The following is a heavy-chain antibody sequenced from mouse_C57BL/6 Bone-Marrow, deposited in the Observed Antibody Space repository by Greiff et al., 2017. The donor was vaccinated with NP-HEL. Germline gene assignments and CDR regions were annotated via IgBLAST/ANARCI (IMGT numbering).Heavy chain of an antibody. CDR2: IDPSDSYT. CDR1: GYTFTSYW. J-gene: IGHJ2*01. V-gene: IGHV1-50*01. D-gene: IGHD2-1*01. Sequence: QVQLQQSGAELVKPGASVKLSCKASGYTFTSYWMQWVKQRPGQGLEWIGEIDPSDSYTNYNQKFKGKATLTVDTSSSTAYMQLSSLTSEDSAVYYCAKDLLWYLFDYWGQGTTLTVSS. CDR3: AKDLLWYLFDY.